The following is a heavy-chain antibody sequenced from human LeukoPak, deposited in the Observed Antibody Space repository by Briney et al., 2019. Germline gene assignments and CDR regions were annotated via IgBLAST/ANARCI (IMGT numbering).Heavy chain of an antibody. J-gene: IGHJ4*02. Sequence: TAGGSLRLSCAASGFTFSSFSMIWVRQAPGKGLEWVSSTSSSSAYTFYAESGKGRFTISRDNAKNSLSLQMNSLRAEDTAMYYCAKEWQQLVPDYWGQGTLVTVSS. V-gene: IGHV3-21*04. CDR2: TSSSSAYT. D-gene: IGHD6-13*01. CDR1: GFTFSSFS. CDR3: AKEWQQLVPDY.